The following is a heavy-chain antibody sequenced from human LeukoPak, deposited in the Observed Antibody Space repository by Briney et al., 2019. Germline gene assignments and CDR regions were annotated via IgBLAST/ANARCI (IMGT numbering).Heavy chain of an antibody. D-gene: IGHD2-15*01. CDR2: INPNSGNT. Sequence: GASVTVSCKASGYTFTTLDINWVRQDTGQGLEWMGWINPNSGNTGSAQKFQGRVTITRDSSKSTAYMELSSLRSEDTAVYYCARVDGSADYWGQGTLVTVSS. CDR1: GYTFTTLD. CDR3: ARVDGSADY. V-gene: IGHV1-8*03. J-gene: IGHJ4*02.